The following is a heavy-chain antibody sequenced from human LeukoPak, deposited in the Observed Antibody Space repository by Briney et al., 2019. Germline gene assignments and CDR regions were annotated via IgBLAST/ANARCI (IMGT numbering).Heavy chain of an antibody. CDR2: IIPIFGTA. CDR3: ARDEPRVAAAAPSHFDY. J-gene: IGHJ4*02. CDR1: GGTFTSYA. V-gene: IGHV1-69*13. Sequence: SVKVSSKASGGTFTSYAISWVRQAPGQGLEWMGGIIPIFGTANYAQKFQGRVTITADESTSTAYMEPSSLRSEDTAVYYCARDEPRVAAAAPSHFDYWGQGTLVTVSS. D-gene: IGHD6-13*01.